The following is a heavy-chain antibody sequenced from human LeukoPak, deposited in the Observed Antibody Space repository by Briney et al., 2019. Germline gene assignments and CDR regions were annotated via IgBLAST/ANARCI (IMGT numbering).Heavy chain of an antibody. D-gene: IGHD3-22*01. V-gene: IGHV3-21*01. CDR2: ISSSSSYI. J-gene: IGHJ4*02. CDR1: GFTFSSYS. Sequence: PGGSLRLSCAASGFTFSSYSMNWVRQAPGKGLEWVSSISSSSSYIYYADSVKGRLTISRDNAKNSLYLQMNSLRAEDTAVYYCARVLSSGFDYWGQGTLVTVSS. CDR3: ARVLSSGFDY.